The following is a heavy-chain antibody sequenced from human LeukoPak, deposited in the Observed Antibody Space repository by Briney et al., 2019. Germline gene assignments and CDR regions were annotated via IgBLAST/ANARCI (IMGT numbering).Heavy chain of an antibody. D-gene: IGHD1-26*01. CDR2: ISWNSGSI. CDR3: AKDMGLGECQLLQKDAFDI. Sequence: GRSLRLSCVASVLTFDDYAMHWVRPAPGQSLEWVSVISWNSGSIGYADSVKGRFTISRDNAKNSLYLQMNSLIAEDTGLYYCAKDMGLGECQLLQKDAFDIWGQGTMVTVSS. CDR1: VLTFDDYA. J-gene: IGHJ3*02. V-gene: IGHV3-9*01.